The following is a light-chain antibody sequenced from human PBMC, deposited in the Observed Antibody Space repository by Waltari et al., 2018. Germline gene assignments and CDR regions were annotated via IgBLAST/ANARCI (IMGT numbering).Light chain of an antibody. CDR3: SSYANINTWV. Sequence: QSALTQPASVSGSPGQSLTISCTGTSNDIGDSNFVSWYQQHPGKAPKLLIYDANKRPSGVATRFSASKSGNTASLTISGLQTEDEADYYCSSYANINTWVFGGGTRLTVL. CDR1: SNDIGDSNF. J-gene: IGLJ3*02. CDR2: DAN. V-gene: IGLV2-14*03.